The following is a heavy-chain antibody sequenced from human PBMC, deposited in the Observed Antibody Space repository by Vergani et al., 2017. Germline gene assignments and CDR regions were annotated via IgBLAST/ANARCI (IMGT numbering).Heavy chain of an antibody. CDR2: IVVGSGNT. CDR1: GFTFTSSA. Sequence: QMQLVQSGPEVKKPGTSVKVSCKASGFTFTSSAMQWVRQARGQRLEWIGWIVVGSGNTNYAQKFQERVTITRDMSTSTAYMELSSLRSEXTAVYYCAADSGMATITGWYFDLWGRGTLVTVSS. CDR3: AADSGMATITGWYFDL. D-gene: IGHD5-24*01. J-gene: IGHJ2*01. V-gene: IGHV1-58*02.